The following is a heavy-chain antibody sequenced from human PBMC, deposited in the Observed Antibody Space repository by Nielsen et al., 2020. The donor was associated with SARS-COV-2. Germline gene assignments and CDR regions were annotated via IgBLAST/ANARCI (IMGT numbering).Heavy chain of an antibody. V-gene: IGHV3-7*01. CDR2: IKQDGSEK. Sequence: GALKISCAASGFTFSSYWMSWVRQAPGKGLEWVANIKQDGSEKYYVDSVKGQFTISRDNAKNSLYLQMNSLRDEDTAVYYCASEPAAEMGKDYYYGMDVWGQGTTVTVSS. CDR3: ASEPAAEMGKDYYYGMDV. D-gene: IGHD2-2*01. J-gene: IGHJ6*02. CDR1: GFTFSSYW.